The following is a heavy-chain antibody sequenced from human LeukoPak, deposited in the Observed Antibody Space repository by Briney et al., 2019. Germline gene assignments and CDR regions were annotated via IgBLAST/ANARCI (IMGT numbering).Heavy chain of an antibody. CDR3: ARDEWVPEEAYCGGDCYYSLFGY. D-gene: IGHD2-21*02. J-gene: IGHJ4*02. CDR1: GFTFSSYS. Sequence: GGSLRLSCAASGFTFSSYSMNWVRQAPGKGLEWVSYISSSSSTIYYADSVKGRFTISRDNAKNSLYLQMNSLRDEDTAVYYCARDEWVPEEAYCGGDCYYSLFGYWGQGTLVTVSS. CDR2: ISSSSSTI. V-gene: IGHV3-48*02.